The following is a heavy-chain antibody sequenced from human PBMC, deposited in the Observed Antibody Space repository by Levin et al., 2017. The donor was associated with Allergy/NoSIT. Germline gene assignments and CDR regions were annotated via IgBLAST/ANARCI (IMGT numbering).Heavy chain of an antibody. V-gene: IGHV3-9*01. J-gene: IGHJ3*02. CDR1: GFTFDDYA. Sequence: TGGSLRLSCAASGFTFDDYAMHWVRQAPGKGLEWVSGISWNSGSIGYADSVKGRFTISRDNAKNSLYLQMNSLRAEDTALYYCAKDVRVAVAGKAFDIWGQGTMVTVSS. D-gene: IGHD6-19*01. CDR3: AKDVRVAVAGKAFDI. CDR2: ISWNSGSI.